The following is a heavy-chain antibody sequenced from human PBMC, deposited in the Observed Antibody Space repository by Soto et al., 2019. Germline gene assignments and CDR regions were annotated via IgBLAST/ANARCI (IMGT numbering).Heavy chain of an antibody. J-gene: IGHJ6*03. V-gene: IGHV4-34*01. Sequence: QVQLQQWGAGLLKPSETLSLTCAVYGGSFSGYQWSWIRQTPGKGLEWIGEINYCGNINYNPYLKCRVTIFLDTHKEHISLTLSSVTAADTAVYYCARGLILWFGELSRRGGYYYYMDVWGNGSMVSVSS. CDR1: GGSFSGYQ. CDR2: INYCGNI. CDR3: ARGLILWFGELSRRGGYYYYMDV. D-gene: IGHD3-10*01.